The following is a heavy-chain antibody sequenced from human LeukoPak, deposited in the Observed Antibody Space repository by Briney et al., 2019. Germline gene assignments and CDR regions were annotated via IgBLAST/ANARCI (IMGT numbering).Heavy chain of an antibody. Sequence: ASVKVSCKASGYTFTGYYMHWVRQAPGQGLEWMGRINPNSGGTNYAQKLQGRVTMTTDTSTSTAYMELRSLRSDDTAVYYCARPATVTTSSWFDPWGQGTLVTVSS. D-gene: IGHD4-11*01. CDR1: GYTFTGYY. J-gene: IGHJ5*02. V-gene: IGHV1-2*06. CDR2: INPNSGGT. CDR3: ARPATVTTSSWFDP.